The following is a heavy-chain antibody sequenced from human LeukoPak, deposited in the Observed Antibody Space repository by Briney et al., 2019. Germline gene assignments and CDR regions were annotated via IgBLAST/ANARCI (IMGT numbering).Heavy chain of an antibody. D-gene: IGHD4-11*01. CDR1: GFTFSSYG. CDR3: AKGPPYSNYVSSFDP. Sequence: GRSLRLSCAASGFTFSSYGMHWVRQAPGKGLEWVAVISYDGSNKYYADSVKGRFTISGDNSKNTLYLQMNSLRAEATAVYYCAKGPPYSNYVSSFDPWGQGTLVTVSS. V-gene: IGHV3-30*18. CDR2: ISYDGSNK. J-gene: IGHJ5*02.